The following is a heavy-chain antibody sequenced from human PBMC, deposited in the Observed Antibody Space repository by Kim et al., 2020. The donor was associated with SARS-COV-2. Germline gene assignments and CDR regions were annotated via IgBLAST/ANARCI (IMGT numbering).Heavy chain of an antibody. CDR3: GRGTAVDNFDF. V-gene: IGHV5-51*01. CDR1: GYSFTNYW. D-gene: IGHD2-21*02. Sequence: GESLKISCQASGYSFTNYWIGWVRQVPGKGPEWMGIIYPGDSDTRYSPSFQGQVTISADRSTSMSYVQWSSLKASDTAMYYWGRGTAVDNFDFWGPGTLVTVSS. CDR2: IYPGDSDT. J-gene: IGHJ4*02.